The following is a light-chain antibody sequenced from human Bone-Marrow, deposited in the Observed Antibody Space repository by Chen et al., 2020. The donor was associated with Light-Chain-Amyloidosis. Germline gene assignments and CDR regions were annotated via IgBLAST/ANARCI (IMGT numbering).Light chain of an antibody. J-gene: IGKJ4*01. CDR2: GSS. V-gene: IGKV3-20*01. Sequence: EIVLTQSPGTLSLSPGEGANLSCMASQTISSNYLTWYQQKFGQAPRLLIYGSSSRATGIPDRFTGSGYGTDFTLTINRLEREDLAMYYCQQYGTSPLTFGGGTKVEIK. CDR1: QTISSNY. CDR3: QQYGTSPLT.